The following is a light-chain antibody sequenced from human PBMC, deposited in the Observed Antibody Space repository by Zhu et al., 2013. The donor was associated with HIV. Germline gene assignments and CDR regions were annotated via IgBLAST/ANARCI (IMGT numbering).Light chain of an antibody. V-gene: IGKV1-5*03. CDR1: QSVDWW. Sequence: DIQMTQSPSTLSASVGDRVTITCRASQSVDWWLAWYQQRPGKPPNLLIYKASSLESGVPSRFSGSGSGTEFTLTISSLQPEDFATYYCQQYHSYPSFGPGTKVDI. CDR2: KAS. CDR3: QQYHSYPS. J-gene: IGKJ3*01.